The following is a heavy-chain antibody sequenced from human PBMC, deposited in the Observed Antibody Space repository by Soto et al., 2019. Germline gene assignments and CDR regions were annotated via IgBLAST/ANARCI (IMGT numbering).Heavy chain of an antibody. V-gene: IGHV1-3*01. D-gene: IGHD3-16*01. Sequence: QVQLVQSGAEVKKPGASVKVSCKASGYTFTSYAMHWVRQAPGQRLEWMGWINAGNGNTKYSQKFQGRVTITRDTSASTAYMELSSLRSEGTAVYYCARGGGLYWYVELWGRGTLVTVSS. CDR3: ARGGGLYWYVEL. CDR2: INAGNGNT. J-gene: IGHJ2*01. CDR1: GYTFTSYA.